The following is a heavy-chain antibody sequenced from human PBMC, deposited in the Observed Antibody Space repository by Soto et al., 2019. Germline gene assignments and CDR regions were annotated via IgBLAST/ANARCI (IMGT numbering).Heavy chain of an antibody. CDR2: ISAYNGNT. CDR1: GYSLTTYG. V-gene: IGHV1-18*01. CDR3: ASHRVSAAGSFDY. Sequence: QVQLVQSRLEVTKPGASVKVSCKASGYSLTTYGISWVRQAPGQGLEWVGWISAYNGNTNYAQNFQGRVTMTRDTSTSTAYMDLRGLRSDGTAVYYCASHRVSAAGSFDYWGQGTLVIVSS. D-gene: IGHD6-13*01. J-gene: IGHJ4*02.